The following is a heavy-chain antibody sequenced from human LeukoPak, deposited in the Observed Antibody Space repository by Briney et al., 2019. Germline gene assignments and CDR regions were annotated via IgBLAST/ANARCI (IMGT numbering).Heavy chain of an antibody. D-gene: IGHD3-10*01. J-gene: IGHJ4*02. Sequence: GGSLRLSCAASGFTFSNYWMSWVRQAPGKGLEWVSCISCNSGSIYYADSVKGRFTISRDNAKNSLYLQMNSLRAEDTALYYCYKNSRAYGSGSYLDYWGQGTMVTVSS. CDR1: GFTFSNYW. CDR3: YKNSRAYGSGSYLDY. V-gene: IGHV3-9*01. CDR2: ISCNSGSI.